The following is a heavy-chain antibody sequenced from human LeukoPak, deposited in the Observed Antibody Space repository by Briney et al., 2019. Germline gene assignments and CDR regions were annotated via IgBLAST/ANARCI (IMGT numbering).Heavy chain of an antibody. D-gene: IGHD4-17*01. CDR3: ARLPWSTTVKWFDP. J-gene: IGHJ5*02. CDR1: GYSFTSYW. V-gene: IGHV5-51*01. CDR2: IYPGDSDT. Sequence: GESLKISRKGSGYSFTSYWIGWVRQMPGKGLEWMGIIYPGDSDTRYSPSFQGQVTISADKSISTAYLQWSSLKASQTSMYYCARLPWSTTVKWFDPWGQGTLVTVSS.